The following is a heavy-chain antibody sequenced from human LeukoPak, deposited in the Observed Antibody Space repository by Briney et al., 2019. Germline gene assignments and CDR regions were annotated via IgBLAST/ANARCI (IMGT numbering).Heavy chain of an antibody. Sequence: ASVKVSGKASGYTFTSYSVSWVRQAPKQGLEWMGWISAYNGNTKYAQKFQGRVTMTTDTSTSTAYMELRSLRSDDTAVYYCAKQEHCSDTTCHSSDWFDPWGQGTLVTVSS. CDR3: AKQEHCSDTTCHSSDWFDP. CDR2: ISAYNGNT. J-gene: IGHJ5*02. V-gene: IGHV1-18*01. D-gene: IGHD2-2*01. CDR1: GYTFTSYS.